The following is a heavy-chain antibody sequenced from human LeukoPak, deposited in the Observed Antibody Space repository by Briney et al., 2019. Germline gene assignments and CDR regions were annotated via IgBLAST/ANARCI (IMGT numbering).Heavy chain of an antibody. CDR3: AIWFGSGYNWFDP. V-gene: IGHV1-69*13. D-gene: IGHD3-3*01. Sequence: ASVKVSCKASGGTFSSYAISWVRQAPGQGLEWMGGIIPIFGTANYAQKFQGRVTITADESTSTAYMELSSLRSEDTAVYYCAIWFGSGYNWFDPWGQEPLVPVSS. J-gene: IGHJ5*02. CDR2: IIPIFGTA. CDR1: GGTFSSYA.